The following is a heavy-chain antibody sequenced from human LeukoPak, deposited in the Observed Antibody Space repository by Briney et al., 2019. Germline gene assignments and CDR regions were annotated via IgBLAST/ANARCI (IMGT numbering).Heavy chain of an antibody. V-gene: IGHV4-34*01. CDR1: GGSFSGYY. CDR2: INHSGST. J-gene: IGHJ4*02. Sequence: SGTLSLTCAVYGGSFSGYYWSWIRQPPGKGLEWIGEINHSGSTNYNPSLKSRVTISVDTSKNQFSLKLSSVTAADTAVYYCARGSNWGSDWGQGTLVTVSS. CDR3: ARGSNWGSD. D-gene: IGHD7-27*01.